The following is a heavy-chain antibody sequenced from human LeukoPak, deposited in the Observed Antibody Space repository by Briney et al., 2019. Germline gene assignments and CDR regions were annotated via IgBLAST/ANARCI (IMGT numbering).Heavy chain of an antibody. J-gene: IGHJ4*02. CDR1: GYTFTSYG. D-gene: IGHD3-10*01. V-gene: IGHV1-18*04. CDR2: ISAYNGDT. Sequence: ASVKVSCKASGYTFTSYGVSWVRQAPGQGLEWMGWISAYNGDTNYAQKLQGRVTMTTDTSTSTAYMELRSLRSDDTAVYYCARGGGYYGSGSYYKGDYWGQGTLVTVSS. CDR3: ARGGGYYGSGSYYKGDY.